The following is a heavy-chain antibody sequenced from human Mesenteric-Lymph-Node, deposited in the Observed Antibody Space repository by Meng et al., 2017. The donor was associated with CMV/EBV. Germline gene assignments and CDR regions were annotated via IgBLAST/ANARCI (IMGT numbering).Heavy chain of an antibody. V-gene: IGHV3-74*01. Sequence: GESLKISCEASGFTFSSYWMHWVRQAPGKGLVWVSRINPGGSTTNYADSVKGRFTISRDNSKNTLYLYMNTLRVDDTAVYYCAKDPQGGSGWFFDYWGQGTLVTVSS. CDR3: AKDPQGGSGWFFDY. CDR2: INPGGSTT. J-gene: IGHJ4*02. CDR1: GFTFSSYW. D-gene: IGHD6-19*01.